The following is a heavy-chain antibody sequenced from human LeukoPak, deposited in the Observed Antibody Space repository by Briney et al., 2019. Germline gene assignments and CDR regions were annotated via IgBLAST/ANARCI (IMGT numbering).Heavy chain of an antibody. V-gene: IGHV3-9*03. J-gene: IGHJ3*01. CDR1: GFTFDDYA. D-gene: IGHD3-22*01. Sequence: GGSLRLSCAASGFTFDDYAMHWVRQAPGKGLEWVSGISWNSGSIGYADSVKGRFTISRDNAKNSLYLQMNSLRAEDMALYYCAKSNYYDTLAPPGDWGQGTMVTVSS. CDR3: AKSNYYDTLAPPGD. CDR2: ISWNSGSI.